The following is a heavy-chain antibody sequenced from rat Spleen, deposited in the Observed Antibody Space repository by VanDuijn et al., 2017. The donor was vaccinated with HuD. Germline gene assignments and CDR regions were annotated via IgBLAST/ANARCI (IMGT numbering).Heavy chain of an antibody. V-gene: IGHV5-27*01. CDR1: GFTFSNYD. CDR2: ITNTGGST. Sequence: EVQLVESGGGLVQPGRSLKLSCAASGFTFSNYDMAWVRQAPTKGLAWVASITNTGGSTYYPDFVKGRFTISRDNAKSTLYLQMDSLQTEDTAIYFCTRVGGGFDYWGQGVMVTVSS. J-gene: IGHJ2*01. CDR3: TRVGGGFDY. D-gene: IGHD1-11*01.